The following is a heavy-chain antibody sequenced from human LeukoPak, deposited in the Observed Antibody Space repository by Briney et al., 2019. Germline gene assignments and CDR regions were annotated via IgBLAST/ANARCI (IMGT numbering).Heavy chain of an antibody. Sequence: SVKVSCKASGFTFTSSAMQWMRQARGQRLEWIGWIVVGSGNTNYAQKFQERVTITRDMSTSTAYMELSSLRSEDTAVYYCAALKGGCSGGSCYTDDYFDYWGQGTLVTVSS. V-gene: IGHV1-58*02. CDR3: AALKGGCSGGSCYTDDYFDY. J-gene: IGHJ4*02. D-gene: IGHD2-15*01. CDR1: GFTFTSSA. CDR2: IVVGSGNT.